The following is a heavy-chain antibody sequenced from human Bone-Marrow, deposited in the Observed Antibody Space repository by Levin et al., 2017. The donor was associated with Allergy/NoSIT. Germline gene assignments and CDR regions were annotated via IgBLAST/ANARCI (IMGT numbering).Heavy chain of an antibody. CDR3: ARANHADSSGYYYIY. CDR2: IIPISYIT. Sequence: SVKVSCKTFGGTFSSFAVNWVRQAPGQGLEWVGGIIPISYITNYAQKFYGRVTFTADESTSTVYMELSSLRSEDTAVYYCARANHADSSGYYYIYWGQGTLVTVSS. V-gene: IGHV1-69*13. J-gene: IGHJ4*02. CDR1: GGTFSSFA. D-gene: IGHD3-22*01.